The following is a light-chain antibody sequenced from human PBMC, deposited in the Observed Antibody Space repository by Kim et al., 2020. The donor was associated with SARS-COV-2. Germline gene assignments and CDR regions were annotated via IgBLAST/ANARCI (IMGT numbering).Light chain of an antibody. J-gene: IGLJ2*01. CDR1: KLGDKF. CDR2: QDD. CDR3: QAWDSNTAV. V-gene: IGLV3-1*01. Sequence: VPPGQTASITCSGNKLGDKFAFWYQQKPGQSPVVVIYQDDKRPSGIPGRFSGSNSGNTATLTISGTLPMDEADYYCQAWDSNTAVFGGGTKVTVL.